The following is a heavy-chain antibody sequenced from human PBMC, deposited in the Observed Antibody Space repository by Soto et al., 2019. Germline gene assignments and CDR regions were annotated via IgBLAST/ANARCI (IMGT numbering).Heavy chain of an antibody. V-gene: IGHV3-21*06. D-gene: IGHD5-12*01. CDR1: GFSVSNDN. CDR2: ISGSGIDI. Sequence: LRLACRASGFSVSNDNMVWVRHAPGKGLEWFSSISGSGIDIYYAVPLKGRVSISRDNAKNTAYLQMDSPGADDTAVYFCAREKDGYDLFYSGLDVWGQGTTVTVSS. CDR3: AREKDGYDLFYSGLDV. J-gene: IGHJ6*02.